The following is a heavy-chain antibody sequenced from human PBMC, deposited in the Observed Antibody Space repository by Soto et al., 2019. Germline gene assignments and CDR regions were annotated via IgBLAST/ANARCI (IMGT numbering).Heavy chain of an antibody. CDR1: GGTFSSYA. V-gene: IGHV1-69*05. CDR2: INAIIGTA. J-gene: IGHJ6*03. D-gene: IGHD2-2*01. Sequence: GASVKVSCKASGGTFSSYAISWVRQAPGQGLEWMGGINAIIGTANYSQKFQGRVTITRDTSASTAYMELSSLRSEDTAVYYCARDRYCSSTSCPYYYMDVWGKGTTVTVSS. CDR3: ARDRYCSSTSCPYYYMDV.